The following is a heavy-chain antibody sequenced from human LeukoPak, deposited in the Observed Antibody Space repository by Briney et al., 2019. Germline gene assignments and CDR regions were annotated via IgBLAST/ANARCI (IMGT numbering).Heavy chain of an antibody. D-gene: IGHD3-10*01. CDR1: GFTFSSYW. CDR3: ARDASGVRGNDYFDY. J-gene: IGHJ4*02. V-gene: IGHV3-74*01. Sequence: GGSLRLSCAASGFTFSSYWMHWVRHAPGKGLVWVSRINSDGSSTSYADSVKGRFTISRDNAKNTLYLQMNSLRAEDTAVYYCARDASGVRGNDYFDYWGQGTLVTVSS. CDR2: INSDGSST.